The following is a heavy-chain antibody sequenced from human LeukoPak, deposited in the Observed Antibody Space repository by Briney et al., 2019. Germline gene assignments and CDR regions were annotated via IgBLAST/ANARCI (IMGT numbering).Heavy chain of an antibody. CDR3: ARAVRFLEWFPSPGYYYYYMDV. CDR2: IYYSGST. CDR1: GGSISSHY. J-gene: IGHJ6*03. D-gene: IGHD3-3*01. V-gene: IGHV4-59*11. Sequence: SETLSLTCTVSGGSISSHYWSWIRQPPGKGLEWIGYIYYSGSTNYNPSLKSRVTISVDTSKNQFSLKLSSVTAADTAVYYCARAVRFLEWFPSPGYYYYYMDVRGKGTTVTVSS.